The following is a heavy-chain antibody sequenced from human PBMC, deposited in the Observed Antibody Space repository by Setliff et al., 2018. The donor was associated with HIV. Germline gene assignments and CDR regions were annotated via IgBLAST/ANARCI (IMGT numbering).Heavy chain of an antibody. V-gene: IGHV5-51*01. CDR2: IYPDKSDT. D-gene: IGHD6-19*01. CDR1: GYTFSTYW. J-gene: IGHJ4*02. Sequence: PGESLKISCQGSGYTFSTYWIAWVRQTPGKGMDWVGLIYPDKSDTKYGPSLQGQVTISADKSIATAHLQWNNLKASDTALYYCAKLRHNRPWLVVNSPLDSWGQGTLVTVSS. CDR3: AKLRHNRPWLVVNSPLDS.